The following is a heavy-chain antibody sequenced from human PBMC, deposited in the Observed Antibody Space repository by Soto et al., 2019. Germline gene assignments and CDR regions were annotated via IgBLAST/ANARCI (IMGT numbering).Heavy chain of an antibody. V-gene: IGHV3-23*01. CDR3: AKVWFGELAHFDY. CDR2: ISGSGGTT. J-gene: IGHJ4*02. Sequence: EVQLLESGGGLVQPGGSLRLSCAASGFTFSSYAMSWVRQAPGKGLEWVSAISGSGGTTYYADSVKGRFTISRDNSKNTLYLQVISLRAEDTGVYYCAKVWFGELAHFDYWGQGTLVTVSS. D-gene: IGHD3-10*01. CDR1: GFTFSSYA.